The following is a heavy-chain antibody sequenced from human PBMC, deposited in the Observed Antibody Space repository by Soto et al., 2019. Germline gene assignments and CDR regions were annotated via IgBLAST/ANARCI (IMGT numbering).Heavy chain of an antibody. Sequence: ASVKVSCKASGYTFTSYYVHWVRQAPGQVLEWMGIINPSGGSTSYAQKFQGRVTMTRDTSTSTVYMELSSLRSEDTAVYYCARGAAAGYYYYYGMDVWGQGTTVTVSS. D-gene: IGHD6-13*01. CDR1: GYTFTSYY. CDR2: INPSGGST. J-gene: IGHJ6*02. V-gene: IGHV1-46*01. CDR3: ARGAAAGYYYYYGMDV.